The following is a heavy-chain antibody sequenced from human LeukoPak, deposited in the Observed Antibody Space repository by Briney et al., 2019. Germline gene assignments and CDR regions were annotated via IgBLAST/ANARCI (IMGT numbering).Heavy chain of an antibody. V-gene: IGHV1-24*01. J-gene: IGHJ6*02. CDR2: FDPEDGET. D-gene: IGHD3-9*01. CDR1: GYTLTELS. CDR3: ARGPYYDILTGYYNVHYYYGMDV. Sequence: ASVKVSCKVSGYTLTELSMHWVRQAPGKGLEWMGGFDPEDGETIYAQKFQGRVTMTEDTSTDTAYMELRSLRSGDTAVYYCARGPYYDILTGYYNVHYYYGMDVWGRGTTVTVSS.